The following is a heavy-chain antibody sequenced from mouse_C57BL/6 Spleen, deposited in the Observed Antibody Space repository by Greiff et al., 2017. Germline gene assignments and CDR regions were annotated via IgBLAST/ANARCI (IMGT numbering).Heavy chain of an antibody. CDR1: GYTFTDYN. J-gene: IGHJ4*01. CDR2: INPNNGGT. V-gene: IGHV1-18*01. CDR3: ASGVRMDY. Sequence: EVQLQQSGPELVKPGASVKIPCKASGYTFTDYNMDWVKQSHGKSLEWIGDINPNNGGTIYNQKFKGKATLTVVKSASTAYMELRSLTSEDTAVYYCASGVRMDYWGQGTSVTVSS.